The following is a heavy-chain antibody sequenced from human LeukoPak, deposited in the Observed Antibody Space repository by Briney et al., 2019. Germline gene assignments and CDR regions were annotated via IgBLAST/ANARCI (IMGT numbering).Heavy chain of an antibody. CDR2: ISAYNGNT. D-gene: IGHD2-15*01. CDR3: AREGSDCSGGSCYSVYYFDY. CDR1: GYXFTSYG. Sequence: ASVKVSCKASGYXFTSYGISWVRQAPGQGLEWMGWISAYNGNTNYAQKLQGRVTMTTDTSTSTAYMELRSLRSDDAAVYYCAREGSDCSGGSCYSVYYFDYWGQGTLVTVSS. V-gene: IGHV1-18*01. J-gene: IGHJ4*02.